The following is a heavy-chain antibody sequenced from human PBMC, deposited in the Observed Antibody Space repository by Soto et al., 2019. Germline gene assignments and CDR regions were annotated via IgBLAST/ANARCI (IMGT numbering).Heavy chain of an antibody. CDR2: ISAYNGNT. CDR3: ARDRSRGVISWYYYYYGMDV. J-gene: IGHJ6*02. V-gene: IGHV1-18*01. Sequence: QVQLVQSGAEVKKPGASVKVSCKASGYTFTSYGISWVRQAPGQGLEWMGWISAYNGNTNYAQKLQGRVTMTTDTPTSTAYMELRSLRSDDTAVYYCARDRSRGVISWYYYYYGMDVWGQGTTVTVSS. CDR1: GYTFTSYG. D-gene: IGHD3-10*01.